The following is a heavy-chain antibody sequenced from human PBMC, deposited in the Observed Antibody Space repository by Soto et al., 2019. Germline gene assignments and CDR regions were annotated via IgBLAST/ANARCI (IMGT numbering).Heavy chain of an antibody. Sequence: ASVKVSCKASGYTFTNYAMHWVRQAPGQRLEWMGWINAGNGNTKYSQKFQGRVTITRDTSASTAYMELSSLRSEDTAVYYCARWIAAAGFDYWGQGTLVTVSS. V-gene: IGHV1-3*01. CDR3: ARWIAAAGFDY. CDR1: GYTFTNYA. CDR2: INAGNGNT. D-gene: IGHD6-13*01. J-gene: IGHJ4*02.